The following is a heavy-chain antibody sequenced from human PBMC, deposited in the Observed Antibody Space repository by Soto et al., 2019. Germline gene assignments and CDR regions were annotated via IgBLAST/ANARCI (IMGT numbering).Heavy chain of an antibody. Sequence: QVQLVESGGGVVQPGRSLRLSCAASGFTFSSYGMHWVRQAPGKGLEWVAVIWYDGSNKYYADSVKGRFTISRDNSKNTLYLQMNSPRAEDTAVDYCAREFCISTSWYWNYGMDVWGQGTTVTVSS. J-gene: IGHJ6*02. CDR1: GFTFSSYG. D-gene: IGHD2-2*01. CDR3: AREFCISTSWYWNYGMDV. CDR2: IWYDGSNK. V-gene: IGHV3-33*01.